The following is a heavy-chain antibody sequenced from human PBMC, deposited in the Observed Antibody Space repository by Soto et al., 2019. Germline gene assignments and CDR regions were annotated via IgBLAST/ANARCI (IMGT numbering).Heavy chain of an antibody. J-gene: IGHJ5*02. V-gene: IGHV6-1*01. Sequence: SQTLSRNCAISGDSVSSDTGCLKLMRHAPSGGLEWLGRTYFRSKWYNDYAVSVKSRIIINPDTSNNQFSLQLNSVTPEDTAVYFCAKGDNLGPKTGYAFDPWGQGIMVTVSS. CDR2: TYFRSKWYN. D-gene: IGHD5-12*01. CDR1: GDSVSSDTGC. CDR3: AKGDNLGPKTGYAFDP.